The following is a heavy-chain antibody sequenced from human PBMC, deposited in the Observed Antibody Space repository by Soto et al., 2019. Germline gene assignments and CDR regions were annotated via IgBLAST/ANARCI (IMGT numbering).Heavy chain of an antibody. CDR1: GFTFGSYA. Sequence: QVHLVESGGGVVQPGRSLRLSCAASGFTFGSYAMHWVRQAPGGALEWVAVISYDGFNRYYAESVKGRFTISRDNSKNTLYLQMDNLKPDDAAVYFCACVEDEGGSFYDWVQGTLVTVSS. CDR3: ACVEDEGGSFYD. D-gene: IGHD1-26*01. CDR2: ISYDGFNR. J-gene: IGHJ4*02. V-gene: IGHV3-30*01.